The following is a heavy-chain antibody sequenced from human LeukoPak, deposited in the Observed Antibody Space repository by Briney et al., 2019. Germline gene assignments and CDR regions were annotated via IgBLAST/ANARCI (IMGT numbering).Heavy chain of an antibody. D-gene: IGHD5-24*01. CDR3: ARDSGSEMATSDFDY. CDR1: GYTFTSYY. V-gene: IGHV1-18*04. CDR2: ISAYNGNT. Sequence: GASVKVSCKASGYTFTSYYMHWVRQAPGQGLEWMGWISAYNGNTNYAQKLQGRVTMTTDTSTSTAYMELRSLRSDDTAVYYCARDSGSEMATSDFDYWGQGTLVTVSS. J-gene: IGHJ4*02.